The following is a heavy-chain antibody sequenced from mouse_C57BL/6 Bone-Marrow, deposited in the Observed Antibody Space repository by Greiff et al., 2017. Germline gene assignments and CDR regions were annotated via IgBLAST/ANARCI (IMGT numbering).Heavy chain of an antibody. D-gene: IGHD2-1*01. CDR2: IWTGGGT. Sequence: QVQLKQSGPGLVAPSQSLSITCTVSGFSLTSYAISWVRQPPGKGLEWLGVIWTGGGTNYNSALKSRLSISKDNSKSQVFLKMNSLQTDDTARYYCARAGGIYYGNYAWFAYWGQGTLVTVSA. CDR1: GFSLTSYA. V-gene: IGHV2-9-1*01. J-gene: IGHJ3*01. CDR3: ARAGGIYYGNYAWFAY.